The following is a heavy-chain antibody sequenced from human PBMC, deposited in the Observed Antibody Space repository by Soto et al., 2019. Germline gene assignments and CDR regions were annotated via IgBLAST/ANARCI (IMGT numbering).Heavy chain of an antibody. V-gene: IGHV1-69*12. J-gene: IGHJ5*02. CDR3: ASDAVYCSGGSCHEAS. D-gene: IGHD2-15*01. CDR2: IIPFFGTA. Sequence: QVQLVQSGAEVKKPGSSVKVSCKASGGTFSSYAISWVRQAPGQGLEWMGGIIPFFGTANYAQKFQGRVTIPADASTSTVHTALSSLRSEATAVYYSASDAVYCSGGSCHEASWGQGTLVTVSS. CDR1: GGTFSSYA.